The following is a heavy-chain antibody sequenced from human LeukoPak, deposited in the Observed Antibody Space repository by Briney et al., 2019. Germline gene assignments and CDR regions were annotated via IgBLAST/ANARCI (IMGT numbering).Heavy chain of an antibody. D-gene: IGHD3-16*02. Sequence: SETLSLACTVSGGSISSSSYYWGWIRQPPGKGLEWIGSIYYSGSTYYNPSLKSRVTISVDTSKNQFSLKLSSVTAADTAVYYCARRAMITFGGVIVSFRDYWGQGTLVTVSS. CDR1: GGSISSSSYY. V-gene: IGHV4-39*01. CDR2: IYYSGST. J-gene: IGHJ4*02. CDR3: ARRAMITFGGVIVSFRDY.